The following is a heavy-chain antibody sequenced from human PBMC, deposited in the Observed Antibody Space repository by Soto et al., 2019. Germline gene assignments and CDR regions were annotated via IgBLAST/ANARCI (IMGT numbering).Heavy chain of an antibody. CDR1: GGSFSGYY. CDR2: INHSGST. V-gene: IGHV4-34*01. D-gene: IGHD3-10*01. J-gene: IGHJ4*02. CDR3: ARGLENYYGSGSYNY. Sequence: SQTLSLTCAVYGGSFSGYYWSWIRQPPGKGLEWIGEINHSGSTNYNPSLKSRVTISVDTSKNQFSLKLSSVTAADTAVYYCARGLENYYGSGSYNYWGQGTLVTVSS.